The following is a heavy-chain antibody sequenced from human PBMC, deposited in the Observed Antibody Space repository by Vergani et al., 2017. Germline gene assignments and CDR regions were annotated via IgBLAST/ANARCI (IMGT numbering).Heavy chain of an antibody. J-gene: IGHJ4*02. Sequence: QVQLQESGPGLVKPSQTLSLTCTVSGGSISSGSYYWSWIRQPAGKGLEWIGRIYTSGSTNYNPSFKNRVTMSVDTSKNQFSLKLNSVTAADTAVYYCARGSRAEGGSGPDKWGQGTLVTVSS. V-gene: IGHV4-61*02. D-gene: IGHD6-13*01. CDR3: ARGSRAEGGSGPDK. CDR1: GGSISSGSYY. CDR2: IYTSGST.